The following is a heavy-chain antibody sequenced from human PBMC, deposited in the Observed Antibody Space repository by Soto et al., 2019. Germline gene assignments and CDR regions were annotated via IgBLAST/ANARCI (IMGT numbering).Heavy chain of an antibody. Sequence: QVHLQQWGAGLLKPSETLSLTCAVNGGAFNGYYWTWIRQSPGKGLQWIGEINHSGTVDYNPSLKSRVTFSIDTSKNQFSLTLTSVTAAYTAVYYCARAGAALVRGSIGGFDYWGQGTLVTVSS. CDR3: ARAGAALVRGSIGGFDY. V-gene: IGHV4-34*01. CDR2: INHSGTV. J-gene: IGHJ4*02. CDR1: GGAFNGYY. D-gene: IGHD3-10*01.